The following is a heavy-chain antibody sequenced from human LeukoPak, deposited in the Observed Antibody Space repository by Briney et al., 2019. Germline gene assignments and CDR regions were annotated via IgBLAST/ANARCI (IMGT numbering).Heavy chain of an antibody. J-gene: IGHJ4*02. D-gene: IGHD1-26*01. CDR2: ISGSGVMT. CDR1: GFTFSDYA. CDR3: AKDRSIGTYYTFDH. V-gene: IGHV3-23*01. Sequence: GGSLRLSCATSGFTFSDYAMTWVRQAPGKGLEWVATISGSGVMTYYADSVKGRFTVSGDNSKNTVHLQMSSLTAADTAVYYCAKDRSIGTYYTFDHWGQGTLVTVSS.